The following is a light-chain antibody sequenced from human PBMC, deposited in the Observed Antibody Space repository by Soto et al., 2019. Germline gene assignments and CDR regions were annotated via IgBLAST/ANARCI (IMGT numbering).Light chain of an antibody. CDR1: SSDIGSHDY. CDR3: TSYTINPALV. J-gene: IGLJ1*01. CDR2: EVT. V-gene: IGLV2-14*01. Sequence: HSVPTQPASVSGSPGQSITISCTGTSSDIGSHDYVSWYQHHPGKAPKLIIYEVTNRPSGVSDRFSGSKSGNTASLTISRLQAEDEADYHCTSYTINPALVFGTGTKLTVL.